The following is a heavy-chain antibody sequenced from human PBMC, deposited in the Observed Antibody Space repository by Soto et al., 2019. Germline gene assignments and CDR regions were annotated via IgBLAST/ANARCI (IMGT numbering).Heavy chain of an antibody. V-gene: IGHV1-2*02. Sequence: ASVKVSCKASGYTFTGYYMHWVRQAPGQGLEWMGWINPNSGGTNYAQKFQGRVTMTRDTSISTAYMELSRLRSDDTAVYYCTVATIWDYYGMDVWGQGTTVTVSS. J-gene: IGHJ6*02. D-gene: IGHD5-12*01. CDR3: TVATIWDYYGMDV. CDR1: GYTFTGYY. CDR2: INPNSGGT.